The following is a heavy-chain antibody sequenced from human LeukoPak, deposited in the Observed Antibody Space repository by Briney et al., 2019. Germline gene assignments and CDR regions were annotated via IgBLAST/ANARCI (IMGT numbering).Heavy chain of an antibody. V-gene: IGHV3-48*02. CDR1: GLTFSTYN. Sequence: GGSLRLSCAASGLTFSTYNMNWVCQAPGKGLERVSYIDSSNSPIYYADSVKGRFTISRDNGKNSLYLQMNSLRDEDTAVYYCARDRCSGGSCYFDYWGQGTLVTVSS. CDR3: ARDRCSGGSCYFDY. J-gene: IGHJ4*02. D-gene: IGHD2-15*01. CDR2: IDSSNSPI.